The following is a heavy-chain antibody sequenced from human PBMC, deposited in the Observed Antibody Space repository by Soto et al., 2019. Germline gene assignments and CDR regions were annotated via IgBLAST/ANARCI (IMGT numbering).Heavy chain of an antibody. CDR3: TTGEESSSWYGYYYGMDV. D-gene: IGHD6-13*01. V-gene: IGHV3-15*07. CDR1: GFTFSNAW. J-gene: IGHJ6*02. Sequence: GGSLRLSCAASGFTFSNAWMNWVRQAPGKGLEWVGRIKSKTDGGTTDYAAPVKGRFTILRDDSKNTLYLQMNSLKTEDTAVYYCTTGEESSSWYGYYYGMDVWGQGTTVTVSS. CDR2: IKSKTDGGTT.